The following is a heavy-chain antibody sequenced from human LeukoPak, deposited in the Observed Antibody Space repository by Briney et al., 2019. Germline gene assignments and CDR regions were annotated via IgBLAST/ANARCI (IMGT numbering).Heavy chain of an antibody. J-gene: IGHJ4*02. CDR1: GFTFSSYA. D-gene: IGHD6-13*01. CDR2: ISVNGRTT. Sequence: GGPLGLPCAASGFTFSSYAISGVGQAPGKGREWVSAISVNGRTTYYAESVKGRFTISRDNSKNTLYLQMNSLRAEDTAVYYCAKEGYSSSWNADFDYWGQGTLVTVSS. CDR3: AKEGYSSSWNADFDY. V-gene: IGHV3-23*01.